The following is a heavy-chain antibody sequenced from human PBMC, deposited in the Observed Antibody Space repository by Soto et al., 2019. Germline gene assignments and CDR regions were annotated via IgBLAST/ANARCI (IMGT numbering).Heavy chain of an antibody. CDR2: IIPIFGTA. J-gene: IGHJ6*02. CDR3: ARDLSSSSSYYYSYGMDV. V-gene: IGHV1-69*13. D-gene: IGHD6-6*01. Sequence: SVKVSCKASGGTFSSYAISWVRQAPGQGLEWMGGIIPIFGTANYAQKFQGRVTITADESTSTAYMELSSLRSEDTAVYYCARDLSSSSSYYYSYGMDVWGQGTTVTVSS. CDR1: GGTFSSYA.